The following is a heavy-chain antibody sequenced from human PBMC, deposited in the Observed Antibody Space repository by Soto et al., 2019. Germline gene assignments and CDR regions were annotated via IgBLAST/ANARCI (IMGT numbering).Heavy chain of an antibody. D-gene: IGHD7-27*01. CDR3: ARNWGIFDY. CDR2: ISGSGGGK. V-gene: IGHV3-23*01. CDR1: GFHFSTSA. J-gene: IGHJ4*02. Sequence: AGGSLRLSCTASGFHFSTSAMSWVRQAPGKGLEWVSTISGSGGGKYYADSVNGRFTISGDNSENTLFLQMNSLRAEDTALYYCARNWGIFDYWGQGTLVTVSS.